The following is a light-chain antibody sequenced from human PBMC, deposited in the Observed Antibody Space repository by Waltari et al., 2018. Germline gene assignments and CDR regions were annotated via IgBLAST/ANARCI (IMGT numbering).Light chain of an antibody. Sequence: EVVLTQSPGTLSLSLGERATLFCRASQSISKYLVWYQQKPGQAPKFLLYGASILDGGVPDRFSGSGSGTDYTLSISRLQPEDFAMYYCQNHDKSPATFGQGTRVEIK. CDR1: QSISKY. CDR2: GAS. V-gene: IGKV3-20*01. CDR3: QNHDKSPAT. J-gene: IGKJ1*01.